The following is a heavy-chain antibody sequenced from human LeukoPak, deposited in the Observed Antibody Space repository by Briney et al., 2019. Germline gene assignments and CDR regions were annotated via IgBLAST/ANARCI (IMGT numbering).Heavy chain of an antibody. CDR2: INHSGTT. Sequence: SETLSLTCALYDGSFSDYYSRCIPQPPGKGPEWLGPINHSGTTYFNPSLKSRVTISVDTSKNEISLKVYSVTAADTAVYYCARGPTDTLHDFDYWGQGTLVTVSS. CDR3: ARGPTDTLHDFDY. D-gene: IGHD4-17*01. V-gene: IGHV4-34*01. J-gene: IGHJ4*02. CDR1: DGSFSDYY.